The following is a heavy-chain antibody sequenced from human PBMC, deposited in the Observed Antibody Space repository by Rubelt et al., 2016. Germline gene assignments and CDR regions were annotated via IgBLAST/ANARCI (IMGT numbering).Heavy chain of an antibody. CDR1: GGSISSGSYY. V-gene: IGHV4-39*07. Sequence: QLQLQESGPGLVKPSETLSLTCTVSGGSISSGSYYWGWIRQPPGKGLEWIGSISNSGSTSYNPSLKSRVTISLDTSKNQFSLKLIPVTAADTAVYYCARHASGANSYYDYWGQGTLVTVSS. CDR2: ISNSGST. CDR3: ARHASGANSYYDY. J-gene: IGHJ4*02. D-gene: IGHD4-11*01.